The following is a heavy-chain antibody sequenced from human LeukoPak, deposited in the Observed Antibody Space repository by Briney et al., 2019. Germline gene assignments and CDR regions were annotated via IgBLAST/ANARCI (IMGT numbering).Heavy chain of an antibody. Sequence: PGGSLRLSCAASGFTFTSYWMSWVRQAPGKGPEWVAHINQDLSETYYVDSVRGRFSIARDNAKNSVYLQMIGLRAEDTAVYYCARDPSRGYNYGYGDYWGQGTLVTVSS. J-gene: IGHJ4*02. CDR1: GFTFTSYW. V-gene: IGHV3-7*01. CDR2: INQDLSET. D-gene: IGHD5-18*01. CDR3: ARDPSRGYNYGYGDY.